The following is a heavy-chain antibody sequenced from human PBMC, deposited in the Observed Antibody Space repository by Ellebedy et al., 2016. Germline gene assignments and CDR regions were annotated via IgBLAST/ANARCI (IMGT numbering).Heavy chain of an antibody. CDR2: ISSDGSNK. CDR3: ARGVDYGGDSIC. V-gene: IGHV3-30-3*01. CDR1: GFTFSSYA. Sequence: GESLKISCAASGFTFSSYAMHWVRQAPGKGLEWVTVISSDGSNKYYADSVKGRFTISRDNSRSTLYLQMNSLRPEDTSVYYCARGVDYGGDSICWGQGTLVTVSS. J-gene: IGHJ4*02. D-gene: IGHD4-23*01.